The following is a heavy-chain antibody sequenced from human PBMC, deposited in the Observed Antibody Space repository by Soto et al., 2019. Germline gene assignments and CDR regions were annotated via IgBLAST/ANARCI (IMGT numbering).Heavy chain of an antibody. D-gene: IGHD3-22*01. J-gene: IGHJ3*02. CDR1: GGYISSDSYY. V-gene: IGHV4-39*01. CDR3: TRHRAYYYDSSGRDAFDI. Sequence: SETLSLTCTVSGGYISSDSYYWGWIRQPPGKGPEWIGTIYYSGTTYYNPSLKSRVTISVDTSRNQFSLKLSSETAADTAVYYCTRHRAYYYDSSGRDAFDIWGQGTMVTVSS. CDR2: IYYSGTT.